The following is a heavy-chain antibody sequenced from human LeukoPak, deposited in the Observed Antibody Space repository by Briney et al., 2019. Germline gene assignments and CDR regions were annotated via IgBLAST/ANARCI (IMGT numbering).Heavy chain of an antibody. Sequence: GGSLRLSCAASGFTFSDYYMSWICQAPGKGLEWVSYISSSGSTIYYADSVKGRFTISRDNAKNSLYLQMNSLRAEDTAVYYCAREIGPHGSSWYRLGYFDYWGQGTLVTVSS. V-gene: IGHV3-11*01. CDR1: GFTFSDYY. J-gene: IGHJ4*02. D-gene: IGHD6-13*01. CDR3: AREIGPHGSSWYRLGYFDY. CDR2: ISSSGSTI.